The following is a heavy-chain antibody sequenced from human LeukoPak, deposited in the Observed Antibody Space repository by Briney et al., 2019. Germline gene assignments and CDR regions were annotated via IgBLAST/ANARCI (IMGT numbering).Heavy chain of an antibody. CDR3: ARVVYSSSWSDYYYYGMDV. D-gene: IGHD6-13*01. CDR2: IYYSGST. J-gene: IGHJ6*02. CDR1: GGSISSYY. V-gene: IGHV4-59*01. Sequence: PSETLSLTCTVSGGSISSYYWSWIRQPPGKGLEWIGYIYYSGSTNYNPSLKSRVTISVDTSKNQFSLKLSSVTAADTAVYYCARVVYSSSWSDYYYYGMDVWGQGTTVTVSS.